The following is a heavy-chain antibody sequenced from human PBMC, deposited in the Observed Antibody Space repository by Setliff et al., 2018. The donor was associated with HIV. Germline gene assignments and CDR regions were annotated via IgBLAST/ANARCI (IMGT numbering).Heavy chain of an antibody. Sequence: LTCAVSGDSMSSGDYSWNWIRQSPGKGLEWIGYIYPSGRTYYNPSLKNRVTMSIDRSKKQFSLNLSSVTAADTALYFCVREGAGSGSYYLDFWGQGILVTVSS. CDR2: IYPSGRT. CDR3: VREGAGSGSYYLDF. V-gene: IGHV4-30-2*06. D-gene: IGHD3-10*01. CDR1: GDSMSSGDYS. J-gene: IGHJ4*02.